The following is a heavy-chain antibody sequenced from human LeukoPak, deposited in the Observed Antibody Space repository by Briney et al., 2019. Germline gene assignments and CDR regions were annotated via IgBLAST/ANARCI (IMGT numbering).Heavy chain of an antibody. CDR3: ARAPLQPTYYYYYMDV. D-gene: IGHD1-1*01. CDR2: INPNSGGT. J-gene: IGHJ6*03. CDR1: GYTFIGYY. V-gene: IGHV1-2*02. Sequence: GASVKVSCKASGYTFIGYYMHWVRQAPGQGLEWMGWINPNSGGTNYAQKFQGRVTMTRDTSISTAYMELSRLRSDDTAVYYCARAPLQPTYYYYYMDVWGKGTTVTVSS.